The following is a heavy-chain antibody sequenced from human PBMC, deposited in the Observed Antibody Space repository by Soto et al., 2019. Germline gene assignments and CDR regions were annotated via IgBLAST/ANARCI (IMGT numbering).Heavy chain of an antibody. D-gene: IGHD3-10*01. V-gene: IGHV3-48*01. CDR3: ARSGSGSYYPGTINWFDP. Sequence: GGSLRLSCAASGFTFSSYSMNWVRQAPGKGLEWVSYISSSSSTIYYADSVKGRFTISRDNAKNSLYLQMNSLRAEDTAVYYCARSGSGSYYPGTINWFDPWGQGTLVTVSS. J-gene: IGHJ5*02. CDR1: GFTFSSYS. CDR2: ISSSSSTI.